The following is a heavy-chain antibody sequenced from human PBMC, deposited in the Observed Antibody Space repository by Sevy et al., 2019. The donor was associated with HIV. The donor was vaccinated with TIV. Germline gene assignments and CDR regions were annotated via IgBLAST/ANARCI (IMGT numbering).Heavy chain of an antibody. Sequence: GGSLRLSCAASGFTFSGSAMHWVRQASGKGLEWVGRIRSKANSYATAYAASLKGRFTISRDDSKNTAYLQMNSLKTEDTAVYYCTIGYCSGGSCPPGYYYYYMDVWGKGTTVTVSS. J-gene: IGHJ6*03. CDR1: GFTFSGSA. CDR3: TIGYCSGGSCPPGYYYYYMDV. D-gene: IGHD2-15*01. CDR2: IRSKANSYAT. V-gene: IGHV3-73*01.